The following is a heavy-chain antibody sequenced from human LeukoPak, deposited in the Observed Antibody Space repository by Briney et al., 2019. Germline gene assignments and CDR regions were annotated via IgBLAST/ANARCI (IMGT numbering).Heavy chain of an antibody. CDR1: GFTFSDYY. CDR3: ARPVVAATTPDTFDI. V-gene: IGHV3-11*04. J-gene: IGHJ3*02. Sequence: GGSLGLSCAASGFTFSDYYMSWIRQAPGKGLEWVSYISSGGRTIYYADSVKGRFTMSRDNAKNSLYLQMNSLRAEDTAVYYCARPVVAATTPDTFDIWGQGTMVTVSS. CDR2: ISSGGRTI. D-gene: IGHD2-15*01.